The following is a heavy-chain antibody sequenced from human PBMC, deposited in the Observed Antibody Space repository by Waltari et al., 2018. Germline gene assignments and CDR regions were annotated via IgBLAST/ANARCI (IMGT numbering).Heavy chain of an antibody. V-gene: IGHV3-23*01. D-gene: IGHD2-15*01. J-gene: IGHJ4*02. CDR2: ISVRGLTT. Sequence: EVQLLESGGDLVQPGGSLRLSCTASGFIFSSYAMSWVRQAPGKGLGWVSSISVRGLTTYYADSVKGRFSISRDNSKNTLYLQMNSLRAGDTALYYCARTPSYSHVDSWGQGTLVIVSS. CDR3: ARTPSYSHVDS. CDR1: GFIFSSYA.